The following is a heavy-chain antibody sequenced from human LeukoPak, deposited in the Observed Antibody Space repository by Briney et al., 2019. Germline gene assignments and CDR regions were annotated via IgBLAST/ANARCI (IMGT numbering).Heavy chain of an antibody. J-gene: IGHJ4*02. CDR3: AKDKTYYYDSSGHYPKFDY. Sequence: GGSLRLSCAVSGFSFSLHAMGWVRQTSGKGLEWISAISGSGVNTYYADSVKGRFTISRDNSKNTLYLQMNSLRAEDTAVYYCAKDKTYYYDSSGHYPKFDYWGQGTLVSVSS. CDR2: ISGSGVNT. CDR1: GFSFSLHA. V-gene: IGHV3-23*01. D-gene: IGHD3-22*01.